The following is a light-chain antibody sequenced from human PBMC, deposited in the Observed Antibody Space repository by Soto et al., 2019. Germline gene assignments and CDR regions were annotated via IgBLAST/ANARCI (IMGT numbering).Light chain of an antibody. CDR3: QQYYSTPCT. CDR2: WAS. CDR1: QSVLYSSNNKNY. J-gene: IGKJ2*02. V-gene: IGKV4-1*01. Sequence: IVMTQSPDSLAVSLGERATINCKSSQSVLYSSNNKNYLAWYQQKPGQPPKLLIYWASTRESGVPDRFSGSGSGTDFTLTISSLQAEDVAVYYCQQYYSTPCTFGQGTKLEIQ.